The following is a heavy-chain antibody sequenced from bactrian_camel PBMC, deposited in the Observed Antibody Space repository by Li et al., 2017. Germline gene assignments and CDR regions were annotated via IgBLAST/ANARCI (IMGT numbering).Heavy chain of an antibody. V-gene: IGHV3S26*01. CDR1: GYDYRAYC. CDR2: LNTRGGGP. CDR3: AARQYGTCAVDGSEYKF. Sequence: HVQLVESGGGSVQSGGSLTLACTASGYDYRAYCMAWFRQAPGKEREGVAGLNTRGGGPRYADSVKGRFTISRDNAKNTLFLEMNSLKPEDTAMYYCAARQYGTCAVDGSEYKFWGQGTQVTVS. D-gene: IGHD7*01. J-gene: IGHJ4*01.